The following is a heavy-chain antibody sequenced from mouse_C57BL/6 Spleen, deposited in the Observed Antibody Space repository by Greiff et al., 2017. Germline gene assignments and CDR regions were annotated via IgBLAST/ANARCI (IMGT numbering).Heavy chain of an antibody. CDR2: IHPNSGST. D-gene: IGHD1-1*01. CDR1: GYTFTSYW. CDR3: ARTTVVNWYFDV. Sequence: QLQQPGAELVKPGASVKLSCKASGYTFTSYWMHWVKQRPGQGLEWIGMIHPNSGSTNYNEKFKSKATLTVDKSSSTAYMQLSSLTSEDSAVYYCARTTVVNWYFDVWGTGTTVTVSS. J-gene: IGHJ1*03. V-gene: IGHV1-64*01.